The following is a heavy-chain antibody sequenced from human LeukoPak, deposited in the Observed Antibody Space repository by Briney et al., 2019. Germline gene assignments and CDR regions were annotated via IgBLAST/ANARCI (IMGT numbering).Heavy chain of an antibody. CDR2: INPNSGGT. D-gene: IGHD6-13*01. CDR3: ARDQHSSSWRIDY. V-gene: IGHV1-2*02. Sequence: GASVKVSCKASGYTFTGYYMHWVRQAPGQGLEWRGWINPNSGGTNYAQKFQGRVTMTGDTSISTAYMELRRLRSDGTAVYYCARDQHSSSWRIDYWGQGTLVTVSS. CDR1: GYTFTGYY. J-gene: IGHJ4*02.